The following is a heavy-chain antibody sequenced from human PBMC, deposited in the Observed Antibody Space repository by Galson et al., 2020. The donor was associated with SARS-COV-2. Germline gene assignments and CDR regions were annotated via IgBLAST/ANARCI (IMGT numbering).Heavy chain of an antibody. CDR3: ASLSNSGTIGDWYFDL. D-gene: IGHD1-26*01. Sequence: SVKVSCKASGRTFSSYAISWVRQAPGQGLEWMGGIIPIFGTANYAQKFQGRVTITADDSTSTAYMELSSLRSEDTAVYYCASLSNSGTIGDWYFDLWGRGTLVTVSS. CDR1: GRTFSSYA. V-gene: IGHV1-69*13. J-gene: IGHJ2*01. CDR2: IIPIFGTA.